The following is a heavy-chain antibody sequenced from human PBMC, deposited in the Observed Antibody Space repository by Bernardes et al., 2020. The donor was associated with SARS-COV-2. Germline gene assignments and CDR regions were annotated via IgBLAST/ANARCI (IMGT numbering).Heavy chain of an antibody. CDR1: GYTFTDYF. J-gene: IGHJ4*02. D-gene: IGHD2-21*02. V-gene: IGHV1-2*02. Sequence: ASVKVSCKSSGYTFTDYFIHWVRQAPGQRLEWMGWINPNTGGTNYVQKFQGRVTMTRDTYITTDYMELSWLGSDDTAIYYCARTRTTISTTGIPVDYWGQGTLGTV. CDR3: ARTRTTISTTGIPVDY. CDR2: INPNTGGT.